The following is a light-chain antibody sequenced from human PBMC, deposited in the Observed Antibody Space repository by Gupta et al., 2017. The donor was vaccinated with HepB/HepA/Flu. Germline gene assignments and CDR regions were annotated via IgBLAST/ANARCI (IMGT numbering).Light chain of an antibody. Sequence: EIVITQSPGTLLVSPGEGATLSCRASQSIGNDLAWYQQKSGQAPRLLVYAASTRATAIPPRFTGSGSGTEFTLTISSLQSEDFAVYYCQQYDEWPLTFGPGTKVDVK. J-gene: IGKJ3*01. CDR1: QSIGND. V-gene: IGKV3-15*01. CDR3: QQYDEWPLT. CDR2: AAS.